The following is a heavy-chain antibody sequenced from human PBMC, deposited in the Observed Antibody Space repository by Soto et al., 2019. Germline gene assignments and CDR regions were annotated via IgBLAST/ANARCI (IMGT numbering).Heavy chain of an antibody. V-gene: IGHV3-64D*08. Sequence: GGSLRLSCSAAGFTFNDLSMHWVRQAPGRELEYISVIHKNGDATYFADSLKGRFTTSRDNSKNILYLQMSSLRPDDTAVYYCVRDLYGMDVWGQGT. CDR1: GFTFNDLS. J-gene: IGHJ6*02. CDR2: IHKNGDAT. CDR3: VRDLYGMDV.